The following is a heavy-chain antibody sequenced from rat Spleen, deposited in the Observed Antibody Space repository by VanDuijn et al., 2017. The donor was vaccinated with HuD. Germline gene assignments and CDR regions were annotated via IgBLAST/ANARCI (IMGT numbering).Heavy chain of an antibody. D-gene: IGHD5-1*01. CDR2: ITPSGNIT. CDR1: GFTFNNFW. V-gene: IGHV5-19*01. Sequence: EVQLVGTGGGLVQPGGSLKLSCLASGFTFNNFWMYWIRQAPTKGLEWVASITPSGNITYYRDPVKGRFTISRDNAKTTLFLQMDSLRSEDTATYYCATTPGRPFAYWGQGTLVTVSS. J-gene: IGHJ3*01. CDR3: ATTPGRPFAY.